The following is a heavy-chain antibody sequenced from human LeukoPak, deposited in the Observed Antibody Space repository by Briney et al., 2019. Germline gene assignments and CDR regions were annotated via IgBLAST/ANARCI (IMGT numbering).Heavy chain of an antibody. V-gene: IGHV3-30*18. CDR1: GFTFSSYG. Sequence: GGSLRLSCAASGFTFSSYGMHWVRQAPGKGLEWVAVISYDGSNKYYADSVKGRSTISRDNSKNTLYLQMNSLRAEDTAVYYCAKAYYDSSGFYYWGQGTLVTVSS. CDR3: AKAYYDSSGFYY. J-gene: IGHJ4*02. D-gene: IGHD3-22*01. CDR2: ISYDGSNK.